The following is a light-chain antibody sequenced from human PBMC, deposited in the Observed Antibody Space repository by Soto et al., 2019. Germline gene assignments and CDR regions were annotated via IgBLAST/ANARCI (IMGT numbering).Light chain of an antibody. J-gene: IGKJ1*01. Sequence: IVLTQSPGTLSLSPGERATLSCRASQSVSGSYLAWFQQKPGQATRLLIYGASSRATGIPDRFSGSGSGTDFTLTITRLEPEDFAVYYCQQYGSPWTFGQGTKVEIK. CDR3: QQYGSPWT. CDR1: QSVSGSY. CDR2: GAS. V-gene: IGKV3-20*01.